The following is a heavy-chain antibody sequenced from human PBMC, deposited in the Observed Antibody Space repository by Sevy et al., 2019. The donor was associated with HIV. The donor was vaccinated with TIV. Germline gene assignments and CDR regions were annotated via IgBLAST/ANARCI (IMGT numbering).Heavy chain of an antibody. V-gene: IGHV3-30-3*01. J-gene: IGHJ3*02. Sequence: GGSLRLSCAASGFTFSSYAMHWVRQAPGKGLEWVAVISYDGSNKYYADSVKGRFTISRDNSKNTLYLQMNSLRAEVTAVYYCASVPRYTGGAFDIWGQGTMVTVSS. D-gene: IGHD1-1*01. CDR1: GFTFSSYA. CDR3: ASVPRYTGGAFDI. CDR2: ISYDGSNK.